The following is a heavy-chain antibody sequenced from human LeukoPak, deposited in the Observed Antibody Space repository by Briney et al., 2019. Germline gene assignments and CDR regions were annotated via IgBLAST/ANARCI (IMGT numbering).Heavy chain of an antibody. J-gene: IGHJ4*02. CDR2: IYPGDSDT. CDR3: ARKYYGVKGYFDY. Sequence: ASVKVSCKASGYTFTSYGISWVRQAPGQGLEWMGIIYPGDSDTRYSLSFQGQVTISADKSISTAYLQWSSLKASDTAMYYCARKYYGVKGYFDYWGQGTLVTVSS. V-gene: IGHV5-51*01. CDR1: GYTFTSYG. D-gene: IGHD4-17*01.